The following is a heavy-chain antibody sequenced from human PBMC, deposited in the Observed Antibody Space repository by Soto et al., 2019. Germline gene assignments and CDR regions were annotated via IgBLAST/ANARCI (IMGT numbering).Heavy chain of an antibody. CDR1: GFTFSSYG. J-gene: IGHJ6*02. V-gene: IGHV3-30*03. Sequence: GGSLRLSCAASGFTFSSYGMHWVRQAPGKGLEWVAVISYDGSNKYYADSVKGRFTISRDNAKNTLYLQMNSLRDEDTAVYYCARDNPRSSGWDVWGQGTTVTVS. CDR2: ISYDGSNK. CDR3: ARDNPRSSGWDV.